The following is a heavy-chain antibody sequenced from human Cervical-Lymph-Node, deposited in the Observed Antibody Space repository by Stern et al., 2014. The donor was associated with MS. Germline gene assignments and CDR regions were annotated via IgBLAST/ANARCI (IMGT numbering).Heavy chain of an antibody. D-gene: IGHD3-9*01. J-gene: IGHJ6*02. CDR1: GFSIRTSGVG. Sequence: QITLKESGPTLVKPTETLTLTCSLSGFSIRTSGVGVGWIRQPPGKALEXLALLYSDEDKRYSPSLKSRPTVRQDTSKNQVVLTMTNMDPVDPATYYCARQGNVDWSPHSYYVMDVWGQGTTVTVTS. V-gene: IGHV2-5*02. CDR2: LYSDEDK. CDR3: ARQGNVDWSPHSYYVMDV.